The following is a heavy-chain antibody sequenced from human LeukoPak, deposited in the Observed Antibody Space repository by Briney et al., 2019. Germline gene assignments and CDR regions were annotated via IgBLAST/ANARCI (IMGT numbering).Heavy chain of an antibody. J-gene: IGHJ6*04. D-gene: IGHD1-1*01. CDR2: IIPIFGTT. CDR3: AKDGLHLERRGLDV. V-gene: IGHV1-69*13. Sequence: ASVKVSCKASGGSFSRDAISWVRQAPGQGLEWMGGIIPIFGTTNYAQKFQDRVMITADEFTSTAFMELTRLSSEDTAIYYCAKDGLHLERRGLDVWGKGTTATVSS. CDR1: GGSFSRDA.